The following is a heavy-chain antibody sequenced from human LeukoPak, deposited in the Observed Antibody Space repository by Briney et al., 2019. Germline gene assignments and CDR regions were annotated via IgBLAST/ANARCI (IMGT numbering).Heavy chain of an antibody. CDR3: AREAIFGVVIIKGNWFDP. Sequence: SVKVSCKASGGTFSSYTISWVRQAPGQGLEWMGRIIPILGIANYAQKFQGRVRITADKSTSTAYMELSSLRSEDTAVYYCAREAIFGVVIIKGNWFDPWGQGTLVTVSS. V-gene: IGHV1-69*04. J-gene: IGHJ5*02. CDR2: IIPILGIA. CDR1: GGTFSSYT. D-gene: IGHD3-3*01.